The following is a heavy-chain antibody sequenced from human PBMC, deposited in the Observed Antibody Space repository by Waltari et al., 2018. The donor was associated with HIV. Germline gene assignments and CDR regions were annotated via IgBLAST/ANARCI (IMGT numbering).Heavy chain of an antibody. D-gene: IGHD1-26*01. Sequence: QVQLNQWGEGLLKASETLSLKCAVSGGSNSSYYWSWIRQPAGKGLEWIGRFCTSGSTNYNPSLKSRVTMSVDTSKNQFSLKLSSVTAADTAVYYCARDWPYIVGATDGNGMDVWGQGTTVTVSS. CDR3: ARDWPYIVGATDGNGMDV. CDR1: GGSNSSYY. J-gene: IGHJ6*02. V-gene: IGHV4-59*10. CDR2: FCTSGST.